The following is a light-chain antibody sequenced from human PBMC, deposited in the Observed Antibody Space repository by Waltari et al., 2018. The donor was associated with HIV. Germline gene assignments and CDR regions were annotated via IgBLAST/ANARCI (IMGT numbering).Light chain of an antibody. CDR2: WAS. V-gene: IGKV4-1*01. J-gene: IGKJ2*01. CDR3: QQYYSTPPYT. Sequence: DIVMTQSPDSLAVSLGERATINCKSSRSVLYSSNNKNYLAWYQQKPGQAPKLLIYWASTRESGVPDRFSGSGSGTDFTLTISSLQAEDVAVYYCQQYYSTPPYTFGQGTKLEIK. CDR1: RSVLYSSNNKNY.